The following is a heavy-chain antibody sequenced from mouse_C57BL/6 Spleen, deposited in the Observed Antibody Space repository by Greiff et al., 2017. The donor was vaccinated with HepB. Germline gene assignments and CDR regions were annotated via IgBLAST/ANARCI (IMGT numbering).Heavy chain of an antibody. D-gene: IGHD1-3*01. CDR1: GFTFSSYA. CDR2: ISSGGDYI. J-gene: IGHJ3*01. CDR3: TRDLNSLFAY. V-gene: IGHV5-9-1*02. Sequence: EVQLQESGEGLVKPGGSLKLSCAASGFTFSSYAMSWVRQTPEKRLEWVAYISSGGDYIYYADTVKGRFTISRDNARNTLYLQMSSLKSEDTAMYYCTRDLNSLFAYWGQGTLVTVSA.